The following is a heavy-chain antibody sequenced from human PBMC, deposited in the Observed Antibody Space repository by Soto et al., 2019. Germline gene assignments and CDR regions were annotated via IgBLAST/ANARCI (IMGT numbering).Heavy chain of an antibody. CDR1: GFTFSSYA. CDR2: ISGSGGST. CDR3: AKSLDQTGAARSLYHYGMDV. V-gene: IGHV3-23*01. Sequence: GGSLRLSCAASGFTFSSYAMSWVRQAPGKGLDWVLTISGSGGSTYYADSVKGRFTISRDNSKNTLYLQMNSLRVEDTAVYYCAKSLDQTGAARSLYHYGMDVWGQGTTVTVSS. D-gene: IGHD6-6*01. J-gene: IGHJ6*02.